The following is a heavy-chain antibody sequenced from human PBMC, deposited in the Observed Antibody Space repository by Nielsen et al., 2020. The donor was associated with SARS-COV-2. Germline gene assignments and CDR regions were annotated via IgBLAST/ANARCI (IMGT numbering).Heavy chain of an antibody. Sequence: SETLSLTCAVSGGSISSSNWWSWVRQPPGKGLEWIGEINHSGSTNYNPSLKSRVTISVDTSKNQFSLKLSSVTAADTAVYYCARRWAPRYCSGGSCYNTPRIPGMFWFDPWGQGTLVTVSS. J-gene: IGHJ5*02. CDR1: GGSISSSNW. CDR3: ARRWAPRYCSGGSCYNTPRIPGMFWFDP. CDR2: INHSGST. V-gene: IGHV4-4*02. D-gene: IGHD2-15*01.